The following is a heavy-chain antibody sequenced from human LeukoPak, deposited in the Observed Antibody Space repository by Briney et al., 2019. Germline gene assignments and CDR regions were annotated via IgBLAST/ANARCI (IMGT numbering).Heavy chain of an antibody. Sequence: PGGSLRLPCAASGFTFSSYWMSWVRQAPGKGLEWVANIKQDGSEKYYVDSVKGRFTISRDNAKNSLYLQMNSLRAEDTAVYYCARDGPNIVLMVYALYYYYYGMDVWGQGTTVTVSS. CDR2: IKQDGSEK. CDR1: GFTFSSYW. D-gene: IGHD2-8*01. J-gene: IGHJ6*02. V-gene: IGHV3-7*01. CDR3: ARDGPNIVLMVYALYYYYYGMDV.